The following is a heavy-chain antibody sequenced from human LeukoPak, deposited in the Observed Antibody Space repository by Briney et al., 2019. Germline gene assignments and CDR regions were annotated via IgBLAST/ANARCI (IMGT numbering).Heavy chain of an antibody. CDR1: GFTFSSYG. D-gene: IGHD6-13*01. CDR3: ARGAGTRFPYYYGMDV. CDR2: IWYDGSNK. J-gene: IGHJ6*02. V-gene: IGHV3-33*01. Sequence: GRSLRLSCAASGFTFSSYGMYWVRQAPGKGLEWVAVIWYDGSNKYYADSVKGRFTISKDNSKNTLYLQMNSLRAEDTAVYYCARGAGTRFPYYYGMDVWGQGTTVTVSS.